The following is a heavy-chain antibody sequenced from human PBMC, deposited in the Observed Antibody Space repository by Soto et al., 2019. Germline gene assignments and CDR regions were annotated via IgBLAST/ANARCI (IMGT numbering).Heavy chain of an antibody. V-gene: IGHV3-48*01. Sequence: GGSLRLSCAASGFTFSSYSMNWVRQAPGKGLEWVSYISSSSSTIYYADSVKGRFTISRDNAKNSLYLQMNSLRAEDTAVYYCASHPQRIAHTGWSDPSRQGALVTVS. CDR2: ISSSSSTI. D-gene: IGHD6-13*01. CDR3: ASHPQRIAHTGWSDP. CDR1: GFTFSSYS. J-gene: IGHJ5*02.